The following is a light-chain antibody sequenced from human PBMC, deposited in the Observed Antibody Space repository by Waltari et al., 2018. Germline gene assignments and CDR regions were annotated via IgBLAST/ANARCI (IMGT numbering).Light chain of an antibody. CDR2: AAS. CDR1: QGISRY. J-gene: IGKJ2*01. V-gene: IGKV1-9*01. Sequence: IQLTQSPSSLSASVGDRVTTTFRASQGISRYLAWYQQKPWKAPKLLSYAASTLQSGVPSRFSGSGSGTDFTLRISRVEAEDVGLYFCFQGTHWPPYTFGQGTKLEIK. CDR3: FQGTHWPPYT.